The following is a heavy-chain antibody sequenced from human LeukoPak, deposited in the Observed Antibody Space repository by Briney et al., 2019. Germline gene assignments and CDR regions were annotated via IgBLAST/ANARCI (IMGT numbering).Heavy chain of an antibody. J-gene: IGHJ4*02. CDR2: IYYSGTT. V-gene: IGHV4-39*01. D-gene: IGHD3-22*01. Sequence: PSETLSLTCIVSGGSISSSRYYWTWIRQPPEMGLEWIANIYYSGTTYYNPSLKSRVTISIDTSKNQFSLRLSSVTAADTAVYYCVSSPVDSIVIVGRSPYFDYWGQGALVTVSS. CDR3: VSSPVDSIVIVGRSPYFDY. CDR1: GGSISSSRYY.